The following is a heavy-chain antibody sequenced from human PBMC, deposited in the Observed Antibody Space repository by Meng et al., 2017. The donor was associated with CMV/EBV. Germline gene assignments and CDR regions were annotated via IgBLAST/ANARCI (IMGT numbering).Heavy chain of an antibody. D-gene: IGHD5-12*01. CDR1: GGSISGSSYY. CDR3: ARISYSGYSYYYYYYGMDV. J-gene: IGHJ6*02. Sequence: SETLSLTCTVSGGSISGSSYYWGWIRQPPGKGLEWIGSIYYSGSTYYNPSLKSRVTISVDTSKNQFSLKLSSVTAADTAVYYCARISYSGYSYYYYYYGMDVWGQGTTVTVSS. V-gene: IGHV4-39*07. CDR2: IYYSGST.